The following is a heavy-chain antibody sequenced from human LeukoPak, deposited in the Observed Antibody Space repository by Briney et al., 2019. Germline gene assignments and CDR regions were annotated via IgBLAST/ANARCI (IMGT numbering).Heavy chain of an antibody. CDR3: AKVVSIVVVVAPFDY. D-gene: IGHD2-15*01. CDR1: GFTFSSYA. J-gene: IGHJ4*02. Sequence: GGSLRLSCAASGFTFSSYAMSWVRQAPGKGLEWVSAISGSGGSTYYADSVKGRFTISRDNSKNTLYLQMNSLRAEDTAVYYCAKVVSIVVVVAPFDYWGQGTLVTVSS. V-gene: IGHV3-23*01. CDR2: ISGSGGST.